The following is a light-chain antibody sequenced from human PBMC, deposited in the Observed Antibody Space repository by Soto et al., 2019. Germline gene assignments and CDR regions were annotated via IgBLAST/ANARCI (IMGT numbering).Light chain of an antibody. CDR1: SSNIGAGYD. CDR3: QSYDSSLSGYV. Sequence: QSVLTQPPSVSGAPGQRVTISCTGSSSNIGAGYDVHWYQQLPGTAPKLLIYGNSNRPSGVPDRFSGSKSGTSASLAITALQAEDEADYYCQSYDSSLSGYVFRTGTKVTVL. V-gene: IGLV1-40*01. J-gene: IGLJ1*01. CDR2: GNS.